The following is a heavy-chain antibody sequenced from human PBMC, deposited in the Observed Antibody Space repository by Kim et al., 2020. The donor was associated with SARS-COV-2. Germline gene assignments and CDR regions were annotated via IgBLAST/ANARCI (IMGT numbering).Heavy chain of an antibody. CDR3: AKGGLWFGELLSDY. D-gene: IGHD3-10*01. J-gene: IGHJ4*02. V-gene: IGHV3-23*01. Sequence: ADTVKGRFTIYRDNSKNELSLVMNSVRAEDTAVYYCAKGGLWFGELLSDYWGQGTLVTVSS.